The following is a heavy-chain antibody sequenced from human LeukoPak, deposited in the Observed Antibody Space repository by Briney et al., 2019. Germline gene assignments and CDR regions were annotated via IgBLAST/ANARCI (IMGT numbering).Heavy chain of an antibody. CDR2: TNTDGNTR. Sequence: GGSLRLSCATSGFTFSTPWMHWVRQAPGKGLVWVSRTNTDGNTRDYADSVKGRFTISRDNAKNTLYLQMNSLRAEDTAVSYCVRDMGYYDKGWGKGTLVTVPS. J-gene: IGHJ4*02. CDR1: GFTFSTPW. CDR3: VRDMGYYDKG. V-gene: IGHV3-74*01. D-gene: IGHD3-22*01.